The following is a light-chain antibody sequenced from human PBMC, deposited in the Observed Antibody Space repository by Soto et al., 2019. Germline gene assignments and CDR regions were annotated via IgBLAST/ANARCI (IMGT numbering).Light chain of an antibody. Sequence: DIQMTQSPSTLSASVGDRVTITCRASQSISSWLAWYQQKPWKAPKLLIYDASSLESGVPSRFSGSGSGTEFTLTISSLQPDDFATYYCQQYNSYPHFGQGTKVEIK. CDR1: QSISSW. J-gene: IGKJ1*01. CDR2: DAS. CDR3: QQYNSYPH. V-gene: IGKV1-5*01.